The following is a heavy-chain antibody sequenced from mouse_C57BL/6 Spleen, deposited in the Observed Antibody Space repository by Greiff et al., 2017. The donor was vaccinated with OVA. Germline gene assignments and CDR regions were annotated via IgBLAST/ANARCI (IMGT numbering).Heavy chain of an antibody. CDR3: KRFCGNYWYFDV. J-gene: IGHJ1*03. D-gene: IGHD1-1*01. CDR1: GYTFTGYE. Sequence: QVQLQQSGAELVRPGASVTLSCKASGYTFTGYEMHWVKQTPVHGLEWIGAIDPDSGGTAYNQKFKGKAILTADKSSSTPYMELRSLTSADSAVYYYKRFCGNYWYFDVRGTATTVTVSS. CDR2: IDPDSGGT. V-gene: IGHV1-15*01.